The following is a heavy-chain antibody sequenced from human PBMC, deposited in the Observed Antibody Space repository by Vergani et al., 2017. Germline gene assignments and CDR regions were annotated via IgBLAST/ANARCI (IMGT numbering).Heavy chain of an antibody. CDR2: IKSTFDRGTT. CDR3: TTDPRYCGDGSCYWLRDHHYYGMEV. D-gene: IGHD2-21*01. CDR1: GFSFRNAW. Sequence: EVQLVESGGGIVKPGGSLRLSCVASGFSFRNAWMNWVRRTPGKGLEWVCRIKSTFDRGTTDYAAAVKGRFTISRDDSKNTLFLQMNGLKTEDIGVYYCTTDPRYCGDGSCYWLRDHHYYGMEVWGQGTTVTVSS. V-gene: IGHV3-15*07. J-gene: IGHJ6*02.